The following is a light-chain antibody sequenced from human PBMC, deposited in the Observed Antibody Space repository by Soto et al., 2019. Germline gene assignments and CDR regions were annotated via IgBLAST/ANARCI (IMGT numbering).Light chain of an antibody. CDR1: QTISSW. J-gene: IGKJ1*01. V-gene: IGKV1-5*03. Sequence: DIQMPQSPSTLSGSVGDRVTITCRASQTISSWLAWYQQKPGKAPKLLIYKASTLKSGVPSRFSGSGSGTDFTLTISCLQSEDFATYYCQQYYSYPRTFGQGTKVDI. CDR2: KAS. CDR3: QQYYSYPRT.